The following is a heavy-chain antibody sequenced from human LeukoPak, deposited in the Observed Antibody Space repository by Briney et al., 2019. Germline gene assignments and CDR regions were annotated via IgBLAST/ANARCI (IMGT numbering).Heavy chain of an antibody. D-gene: IGHD1-26*01. CDR2: IYSGGST. CDR3: AKDLRVGAFMGFDY. Sequence: GGSLRLSCAASGFTVSSNYMSWVRQAPGKGLEWVSVIYSGGSTYYADSVKGRFTISRDNSKNTLYLQMNSLRVEDTAEYYCAKDLRVGAFMGFDYWGQGTLVTVSS. V-gene: IGHV3-53*01. J-gene: IGHJ4*02. CDR1: GFTVSSNY.